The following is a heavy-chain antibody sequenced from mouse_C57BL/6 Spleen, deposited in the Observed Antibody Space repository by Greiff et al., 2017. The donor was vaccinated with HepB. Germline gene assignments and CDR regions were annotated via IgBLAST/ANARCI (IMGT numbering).Heavy chain of an antibody. CDR2: INPYNGGT. D-gene: IGHD1-1*01. CDR3: ARSGYYGSDY. CDR1: GYTFTDYN. V-gene: IGHV1-19*01. Sequence: EVQLQQSGPVLVKPGASVKMSCKASGYTFTDYNMNWVKQSHGKSLEWIGVINPYNGGTSYNQKFKGKATLTVDKSSSTAYMELNSLTSEDSAVYYCARSGYYGSDYWGQGTTLTVSS. J-gene: IGHJ2*01.